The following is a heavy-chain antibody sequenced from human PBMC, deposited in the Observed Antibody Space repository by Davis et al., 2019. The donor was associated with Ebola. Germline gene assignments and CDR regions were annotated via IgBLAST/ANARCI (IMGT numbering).Heavy chain of an antibody. J-gene: IGHJ6*02. V-gene: IGHV4-59*12. CDR3: ARETTVTTSGYYGMDV. CDR2: IYYSGST. D-gene: IGHD4-11*01. CDR1: GGSISSYY. Sequence: MPGGSLRLSCTVSGGSISSYYWSWVRQPPGKGLEWIGYIYYSGSTNYNPSLKSRVTISVDTSKNQFSLKLSSVTAADTAVYYCARETTVTTSGYYGMDVWGQGTTVTVSS.